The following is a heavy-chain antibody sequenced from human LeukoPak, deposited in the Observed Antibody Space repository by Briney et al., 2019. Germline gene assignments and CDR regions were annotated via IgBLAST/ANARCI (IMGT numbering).Heavy chain of an antibody. CDR1: GGSISSFY. D-gene: IGHD2-15*01. CDR2: VFYTGDT. V-gene: IGHV4-59*08. CDR3: ARHPFATPFDH. Sequence: SETLSLTCAVSGGSISSFYWSWIRQPPGKGLEWIGYVFYTGDTNSDPSLKSRVTMSLDTSKNQLSLRLTSVTAADTAVYYCARHPFATPFDHWGRGTLVTVSS. J-gene: IGHJ4*02.